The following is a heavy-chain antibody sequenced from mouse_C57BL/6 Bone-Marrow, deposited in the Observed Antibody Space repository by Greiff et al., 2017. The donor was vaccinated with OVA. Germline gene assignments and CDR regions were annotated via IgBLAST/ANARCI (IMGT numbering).Heavy chain of an antibody. CDR3: TTGRGYFDY. CDR1: GFNIKDDY. J-gene: IGHJ2*01. Sequence: VQLQQSGAELVRPGASVKLSCTASGFNIKDDYMHWVKQRPEQGLEWIGWIDPENGDTEYASKFQGKATITADTSSNTAYLPLSSLTSEDTAVYYCTTGRGYFDYWGQGTTLTVSS. CDR2: IDPENGDT. V-gene: IGHV14-4*01.